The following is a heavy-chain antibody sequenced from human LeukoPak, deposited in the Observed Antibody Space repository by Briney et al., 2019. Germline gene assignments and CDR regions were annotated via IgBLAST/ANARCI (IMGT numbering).Heavy chain of an antibody. CDR1: GYSISSGYY. D-gene: IGHD2-2*01. CDR3: ARGFGGYCSSTSCYLGY. Sequence: PSETLSLTCTVSGYSISSGYYWGWIRQPPGRGLEWIGSIYHSGSTYYNPSLKSRVTISVDTSKNQFSLKLSSVTAADTAVYYCARGFGGYCSSTSCYLGYWGQGTLVTVSS. V-gene: IGHV4-38-2*02. J-gene: IGHJ4*02. CDR2: IYHSGST.